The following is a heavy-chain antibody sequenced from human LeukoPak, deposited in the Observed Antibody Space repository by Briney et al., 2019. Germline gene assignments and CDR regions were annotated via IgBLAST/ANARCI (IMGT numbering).Heavy chain of an antibody. CDR1: GYTFTGYY. J-gene: IGHJ5*02. Sequence: ASVKVSCKDSGYTFTGYYMHWVRQAPGQGLEWMGWINPNSGGTNYAQKFQGRVTMTRDTSISTAYMELSRLRSDDTAVYYCARVVPAAYNWFDPWGQGTLVTVSS. D-gene: IGHD2-2*01. V-gene: IGHV1-2*02. CDR3: ARVVPAAYNWFDP. CDR2: INPNSGGT.